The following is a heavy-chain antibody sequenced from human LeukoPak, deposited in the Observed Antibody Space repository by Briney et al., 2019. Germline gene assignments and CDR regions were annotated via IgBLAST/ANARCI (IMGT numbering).Heavy chain of an antibody. Sequence: SQTLSLTCAISGDSVSSNSAAWNWIRQSPSRGLEWLGRTYHRSKWHYDYAVSVKGRITINPDTSKNQFSLQLNSVTPEDTAVYYCARVVRPAVAGSDCFDPWGQGTLVTVSS. CDR2: TYHRSKWHY. J-gene: IGHJ5*02. CDR1: GDSVSSNSAA. V-gene: IGHV6-1*01. CDR3: ARVVRPAVAGSDCFDP. D-gene: IGHD6-19*01.